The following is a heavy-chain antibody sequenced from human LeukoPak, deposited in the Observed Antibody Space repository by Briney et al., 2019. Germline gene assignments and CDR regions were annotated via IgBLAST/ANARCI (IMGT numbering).Heavy chain of an antibody. J-gene: IGHJ5*02. V-gene: IGHV1-18*01. Sequence: GASVKVSCKASGYTFTSYGISWVRQAPGQGLEWMGWISAYNGNTNYAQKLQGRVTMTTDTSTSTAYMELRSLRSDDTAVYYCARVRGVIITQNWFDPWGQGTLVTVSS. CDR1: GYTFTSYG. CDR2: ISAYNGNT. CDR3: ARVRGVIITQNWFDP. D-gene: IGHD3-10*01.